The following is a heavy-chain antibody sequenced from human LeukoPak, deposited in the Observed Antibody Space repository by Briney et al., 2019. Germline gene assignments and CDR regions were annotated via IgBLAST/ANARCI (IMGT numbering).Heavy chain of an antibody. J-gene: IGHJ4*02. V-gene: IGHV3-23*01. D-gene: IGHD3-10*01. Sequence: PGGSLRLSCAASGFTFATYAMSWVRQPPGKGLEWVSSISGSADITYYADSVKGRFTISRDNSKNTLYLQMNSLSAEDTALYYCATSGLVRGGDDYWGQGTLVTVSS. CDR1: GFTFATYA. CDR2: ISGSADIT. CDR3: ATSGLVRGGDDY.